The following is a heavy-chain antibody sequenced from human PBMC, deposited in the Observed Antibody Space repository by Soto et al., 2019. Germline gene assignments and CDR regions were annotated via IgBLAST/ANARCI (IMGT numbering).Heavy chain of an antibody. Sequence: EVQLLESGGGLVQPGGSLRLSCAASGFTFSSYAMSWVRQAPGKGLEWVSAISGSGGSTYYADSVKGRFTISRNNSKNTLYLQMNSLRAEDTAVYYCAKVFRVLTTEGSWGQGTLVTVSS. CDR3: AKVFRVLTTEGS. D-gene: IGHD4-17*01. CDR1: GFTFSSYA. J-gene: IGHJ4*02. V-gene: IGHV3-23*01. CDR2: ISGSGGST.